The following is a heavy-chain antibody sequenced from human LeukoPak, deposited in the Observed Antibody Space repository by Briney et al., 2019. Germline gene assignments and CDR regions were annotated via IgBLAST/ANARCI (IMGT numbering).Heavy chain of an antibody. Sequence: SETLSLTRAVYDGSFSGYYWSWIRQPPGKGLEWIGEINHSGSTNYNPSLKSRVTISVDTSKNQFPLKLSSVTAADTAVYYCARGRYYDILTGYTRYYFDHWGQGTLVTVSS. CDR2: INHSGST. D-gene: IGHD3-9*01. CDR3: ARGRYYDILTGYTRYYFDH. J-gene: IGHJ4*02. CDR1: DGSFSGYY. V-gene: IGHV4-34*01.